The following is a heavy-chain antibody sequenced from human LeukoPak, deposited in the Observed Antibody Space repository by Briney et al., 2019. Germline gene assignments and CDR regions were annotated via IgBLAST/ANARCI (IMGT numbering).Heavy chain of an antibody. CDR1: GYTFTSYG. CDR3: ARDSDPMTNGLFDY. Sequence: ASVKVSCKASGYTFTSYGISWVRQAPGQVLEWMGWISAYNGNTNYAQKLQGRVTMTTDTSTSTAYMELRSLRSDDTAVYYCARDSDPMTNGLFDYWGQGTLVTVSS. CDR2: ISAYNGNT. D-gene: IGHD3-22*01. J-gene: IGHJ4*02. V-gene: IGHV1-18*01.